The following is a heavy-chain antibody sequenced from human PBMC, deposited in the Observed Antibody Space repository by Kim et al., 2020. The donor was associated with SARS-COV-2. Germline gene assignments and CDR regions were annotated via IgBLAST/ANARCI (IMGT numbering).Heavy chain of an antibody. CDR2: SSGSPQ. D-gene: IGHD6-13*01. J-gene: IGHJ4*02. V-gene: IGHV3-48*03. Sequence: SSGSPQPYADSVKGRFTISRDSAKNSLYLQMNSLRAEDTAVYYCARRVDYWGQGTLVTVSS. CDR3: ARRVDY.